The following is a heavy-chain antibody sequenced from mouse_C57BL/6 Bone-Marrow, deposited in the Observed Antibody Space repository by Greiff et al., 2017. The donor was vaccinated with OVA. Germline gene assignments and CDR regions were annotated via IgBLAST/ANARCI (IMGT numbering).Heavy chain of an antibody. J-gene: IGHJ4*01. CDR1: GFNITDYY. D-gene: IGHD4-1*01. V-gene: IGHV14-2*01. CDR3: ARALGHRYYALDD. CDR2: IDPEDGDT. Sequence: VQLQQSGAELVKPGASVKLSCTASGFNITDYYMHWVKQRPEQGLEWIGRIDPEDGDTKYAPKFQGKATITADTSSNTASLQLSSLTSEDTAVYYCARALGHRYYALDDWGKGTSVTVSS.